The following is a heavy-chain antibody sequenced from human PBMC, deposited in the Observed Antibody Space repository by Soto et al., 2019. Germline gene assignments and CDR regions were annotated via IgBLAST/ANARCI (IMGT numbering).Heavy chain of an antibody. CDR1: GFTFTSSA. D-gene: IGHD3-10*01. V-gene: IGHV1-58*02. CDR2: IVVGSGNT. Sequence: SVKVSCKASGFTFTSSAMQWVRQARGQRLEWIGWIVVGSGNTNYAQKFQERVTITRDMSTSTAYMELSSLRSEDTAVYYCRRTLMVRGVISFYYYYMDVWGKGTTVTVSS. J-gene: IGHJ6*03. CDR3: RRTLMVRGVISFYYYYMDV.